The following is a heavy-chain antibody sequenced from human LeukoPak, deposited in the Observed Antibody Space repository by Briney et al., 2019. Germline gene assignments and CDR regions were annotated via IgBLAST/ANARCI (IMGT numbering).Heavy chain of an antibody. CDR1: GGSFTNNA. Sequence: GSSVKVSCKVSGGSFTNNAISWVRQAPGQGPEWMGRILLIFGTAEYAERFQGRLTLTADKSTTTAYIELTSLKIEDTALYFCTRGKGFVGHFDFWGQGTLVTVSS. CDR2: ILLIFGTA. V-gene: IGHV1-69*06. CDR3: TRGKGFVGHFDF. D-gene: IGHD3-3*01. J-gene: IGHJ4*02.